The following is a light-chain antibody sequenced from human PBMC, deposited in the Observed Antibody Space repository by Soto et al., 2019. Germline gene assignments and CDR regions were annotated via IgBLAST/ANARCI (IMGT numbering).Light chain of an antibody. V-gene: IGKV3-11*01. CDR1: QSVSSF. CDR3: QQRRKWPLT. Sequence: EIVLTQSPATLSLSPGERATLSCRASQSVSSFLAWYQQKPGQAPRLLIYDASNRATGIPARFSGSGSGTDFTITISSLEPEDFAVYYCQQRRKWPLTFGGGTKVET. J-gene: IGKJ4*01. CDR2: DAS.